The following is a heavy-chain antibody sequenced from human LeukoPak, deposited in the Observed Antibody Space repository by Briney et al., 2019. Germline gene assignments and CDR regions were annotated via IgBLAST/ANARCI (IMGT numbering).Heavy chain of an antibody. V-gene: IGHV4-4*09. D-gene: IGHD2-2*01. CDR1: GGSISSYY. CDR3: ARTAYCSSNSFQLGGFYI. Sequence: SETLSLTCTVSGGSISSYYWSWIRQPPGKGLEWVGYIYTSGSTNYNPSLKSRVTISVDTSKNQFSLKLSSVTAADTAVYYCARTAYCSSNSFQLGGFYIWGQGTMVTVSS. CDR2: IYTSGST. J-gene: IGHJ3*02.